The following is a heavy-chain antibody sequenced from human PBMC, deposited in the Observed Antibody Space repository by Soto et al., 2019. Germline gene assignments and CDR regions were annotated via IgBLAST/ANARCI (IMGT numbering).Heavy chain of an antibody. J-gene: IGHJ4*02. Sequence: PSETLSLTCTVSGGSISSYYWSWIRQPPGKGLEWIGYIYYSGSTNSNPSLKSRVTISVDTSKNQFSLKLTSVTAADTAVYYCARGYSPYYFDYWGQGTLVTVSS. V-gene: IGHV4-59*08. D-gene: IGHD6-13*01. CDR3: ARGYSPYYFDY. CDR2: IYYSGST. CDR1: GGSISSYY.